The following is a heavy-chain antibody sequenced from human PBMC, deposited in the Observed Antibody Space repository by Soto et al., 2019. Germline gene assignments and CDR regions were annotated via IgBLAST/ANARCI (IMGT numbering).Heavy chain of an antibody. Sequence: PSGTLSLTCTVSGGSISSYYWSWIRQPPGKGLEWIGYIYYSGSTNYNPSLKSRVTISVDTSKNQFSLKLSSVTAADTAVYYCARSGIAAAGDFDYWGQGTLVTVSS. CDR1: GGSISSYY. J-gene: IGHJ4*02. CDR2: IYYSGST. V-gene: IGHV4-59*01. CDR3: ARSGIAAAGDFDY. D-gene: IGHD6-13*01.